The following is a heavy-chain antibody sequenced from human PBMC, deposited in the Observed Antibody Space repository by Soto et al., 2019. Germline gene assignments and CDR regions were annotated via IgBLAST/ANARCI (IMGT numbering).Heavy chain of an antibody. CDR1: GFTFSSYA. D-gene: IGHD6-19*01. V-gene: IGHV3-23*01. Sequence: PGGSLRLSCAASGFTFSSYAMTWVRKAPGKGLEWVSAITGSGVSTYHADSVKGRFTISRDNSANTLYLQMNGLSAEDTAVYYCAKDAKTTSGWFLDSWGPGTLVTVSS. CDR3: AKDAKTTSGWFLDS. J-gene: IGHJ4*02. CDR2: ITGSGVST.